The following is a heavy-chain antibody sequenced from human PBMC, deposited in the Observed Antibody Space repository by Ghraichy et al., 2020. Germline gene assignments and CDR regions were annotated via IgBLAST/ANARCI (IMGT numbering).Heavy chain of an antibody. Sequence: LTCAASGFTFSNAWMSWVRQAPGKGLEWVGRIKSKTDGGTTDYAAPVKGRFTISRDDSKNTLYLQMNSLKTEDTAVYYCAVTTVYYYYGMDVWGQGTTVTVSS. CDR1: GFTFSNAW. J-gene: IGHJ6*02. CDR3: AVTTVYYYYGMDV. V-gene: IGHV3-15*01. D-gene: IGHD4-17*01. CDR2: IKSKTDGGTT.